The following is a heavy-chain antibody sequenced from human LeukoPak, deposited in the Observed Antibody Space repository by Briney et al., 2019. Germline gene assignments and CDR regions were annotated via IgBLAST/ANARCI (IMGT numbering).Heavy chain of an antibody. CDR2: IFASGHI. CDR3: ARGWAPRGEKSSFDQ. D-gene: IGHD3-10*01. CDR1: GVSFSSDSGDCFSTIY. J-gene: IGHJ4*02. V-gene: IGHV4-4*07. Sequence: PAETLSLSCSVSGVSFSSDSGDCFSTIYWKWLQQVAGMGLDGVGRIFASGHINYNPFLRSRISMSVDTSKKQFSLKLSSVTAADTAVYYCARGWAPRGEKSSFDQWGQGTLVTVSS.